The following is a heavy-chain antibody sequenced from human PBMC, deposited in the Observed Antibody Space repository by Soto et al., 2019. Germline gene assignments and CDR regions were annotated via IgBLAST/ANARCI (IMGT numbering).Heavy chain of an antibody. J-gene: IGHJ5*02. CDR3: VRGAYSSSHWGIDR. D-gene: IGHD6-13*01. CDR2: ICFDGSNK. V-gene: IGHV3-33*01. CDR1: GFSFSNYG. Sequence: RLSCAASGFSFSNYGLHGDRQGPGKGLDWVAVICFDGSNKYHALSVNGRFTISRDNSGNMLYLQLNSLRAEDTALYYCVRGAYSSSHWGIDRWGQGTLVTVSS.